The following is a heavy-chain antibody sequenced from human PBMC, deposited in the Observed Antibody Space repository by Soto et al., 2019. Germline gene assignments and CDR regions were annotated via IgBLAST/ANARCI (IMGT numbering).Heavy chain of an antibody. CDR2: IRSKANRYAT. CDR1: GFTFSGYD. Sequence: GGSLRLSCAASGFTFSGYDMHWVRQASGKGLEWVGRIRSKANRYATAYAASVKGRFTISRDDSKNTAYLQMNSLKTEDTAVYYCTTHSYGYYYYYGMDVWGQGTTVTVSS. D-gene: IGHD5-18*01. V-gene: IGHV3-73*01. CDR3: TTHSYGYYYYYGMDV. J-gene: IGHJ6*02.